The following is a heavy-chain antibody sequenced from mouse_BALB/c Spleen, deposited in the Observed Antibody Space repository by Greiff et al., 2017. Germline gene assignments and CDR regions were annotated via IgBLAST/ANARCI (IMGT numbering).Heavy chain of an antibody. V-gene: IGHV5-12-2*01. Sequence: EVQVVESGGGLVQPGGSLKLSCAASGFTFSSYTMSWVRQTPEKRLEWVAYISNGGGSTYYPDTVKGRFTISRDNAKNTLYLQMSSLKSEDTAMYYCARPGVYYDYDVGAMDYWGQGTSVTVSA. D-gene: IGHD2-4*01. CDR3: ARPGVYYDYDVGAMDY. CDR2: ISNGGGST. J-gene: IGHJ4*01. CDR1: GFTFSSYT.